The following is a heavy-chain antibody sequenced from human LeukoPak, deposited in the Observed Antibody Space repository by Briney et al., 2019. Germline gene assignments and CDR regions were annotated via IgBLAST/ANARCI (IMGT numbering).Heavy chain of an antibody. CDR1: GFTVSSND. V-gene: IGHV3-66*01. CDR3: ARDTPTSGFGEFIFFYYGLDV. J-gene: IGHJ6*01. CDR2: VYSGGTT. D-gene: IGHD3-10*01. Sequence: GGSLRLSCAASGFTVSSNDISWVRQAPGKGLEWVSVVYSGGTTYLADSVKGRFTISRDDFKNTLYLQMNSLRAEDTAVYYCARDTPTSGFGEFIFFYYGLDVWGQGTTVTVSS.